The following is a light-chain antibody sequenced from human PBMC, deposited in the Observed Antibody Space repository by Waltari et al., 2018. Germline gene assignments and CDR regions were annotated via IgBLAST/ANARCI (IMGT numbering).Light chain of an antibody. J-gene: IGKJ1*01. V-gene: IGKV3-15*01. CDR1: QSIGSN. CDR3: QQYNNWPET. Sequence: DIVMTQSPATLSVSPGERANLSCRASQSIGSNLAWYQHKPGQAPRFLIYGASTRATGIPARFSGSGSGTEFTLTISSLQSADFAVYYCQQYNNWPETFGQGTKVEIK. CDR2: GAS.